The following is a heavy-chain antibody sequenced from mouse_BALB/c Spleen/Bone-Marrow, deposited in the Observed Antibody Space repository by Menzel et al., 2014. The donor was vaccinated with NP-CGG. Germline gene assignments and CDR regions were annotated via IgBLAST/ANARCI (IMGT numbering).Heavy chain of an antibody. V-gene: IGHV3-6*02. CDR2: ISYDGSN. CDR1: GYSITSGYY. D-gene: IGHD2-4*01. CDR3: ARGGPYDYDYAMDY. J-gene: IGHJ4*01. Sequence: EVKLEESGPGLVKPSQSLSLTCSVTGYSITSGYYWNWIRQFPGNKLEWMGYISYDGSNNYNPSLKNRISITRGTSKNQFFLKFNSVTTEDTATYYCARGGPYDYDYAMDYWGQGTSVTVSS.